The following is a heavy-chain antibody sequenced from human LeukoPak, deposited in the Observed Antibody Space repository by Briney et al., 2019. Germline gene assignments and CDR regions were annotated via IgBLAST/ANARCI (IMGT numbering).Heavy chain of an antibody. CDR2: ISSGSDII. CDR3: TRDTVVVN. Sequence: GGSLRLSCAASGFRFSGYSMNWVRQAPGKGLEWLSYISSGSDIIYYADSVKGRFTTSRDNAKNSLYLQMSSLRVEDTAVYYCTRDTVVVNWGQGTLVTVSS. J-gene: IGHJ4*02. D-gene: IGHD4-23*01. CDR1: GFRFSGYS. V-gene: IGHV3-48*04.